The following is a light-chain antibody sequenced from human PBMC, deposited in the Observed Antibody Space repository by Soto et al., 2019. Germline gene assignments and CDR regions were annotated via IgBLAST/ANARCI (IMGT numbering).Light chain of an antibody. V-gene: IGLV1-47*01. J-gene: IGLJ3*02. CDR2: RNN. Sequence: QSVLTQPPSASGTPGQRVTISCSGSSSNIGSNYVYWYQQLPGTAPKLLIYRNNQRPSGVPDRFSGSKSGTSASLAISGLRSDDEADYYCAAWDDSLSGWVFGGGTKATVL. CDR3: AAWDDSLSGWV. CDR1: SSNIGSNY.